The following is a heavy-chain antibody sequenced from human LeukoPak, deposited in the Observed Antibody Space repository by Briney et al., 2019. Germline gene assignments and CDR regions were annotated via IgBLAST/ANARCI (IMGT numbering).Heavy chain of an antibody. J-gene: IGHJ4*02. Sequence: PGGSLRLSCAASGFTFSSYAMSWVRQAPGKGLEWVSAISGSGGSTYYADSVKGRFTISRDNSKNTLYLQMSSLRAEDTAVYYCVKDRLLEAAGDSWGQGTLVTVSS. V-gene: IGHV3-23*01. CDR3: VKDRLLEAAGDS. D-gene: IGHD6-13*01. CDR1: GFTFSSYA. CDR2: ISGSGGST.